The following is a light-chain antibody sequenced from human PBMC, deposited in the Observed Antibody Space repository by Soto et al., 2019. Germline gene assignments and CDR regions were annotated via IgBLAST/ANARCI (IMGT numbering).Light chain of an antibody. CDR2: DAS. Sequence: DIQMTQSPSSLSASVGDRVTITCQASHDISNYLNWYQQKPGKAPKLLIYDASNLQTGVPSRFSGSGYGTDFTFTISSLQPEDVATYYCQQYDHLPSITFGQGTRLDFK. CDR1: HDISNY. V-gene: IGKV1-33*01. J-gene: IGKJ5*01. CDR3: QQYDHLPSIT.